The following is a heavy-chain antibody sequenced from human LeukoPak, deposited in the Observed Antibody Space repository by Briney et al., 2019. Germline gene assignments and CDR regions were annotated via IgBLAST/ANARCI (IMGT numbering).Heavy chain of an antibody. J-gene: IGHJ4*02. CDR3: ARARKVAGGFFDY. CDR2: INHSGST. D-gene: IGHD3-10*01. Sequence: SETLSLTCAVYGGSFSGYYWSWIRQPPGKGLEWIGEINHSGSTNYNPSLKSRVTISVDTSKNQFSLKLSSVTAADTAVYYCARARKVAGGFFDYWGQGTLVTVSS. CDR1: GGSFSGYY. V-gene: IGHV4-34*01.